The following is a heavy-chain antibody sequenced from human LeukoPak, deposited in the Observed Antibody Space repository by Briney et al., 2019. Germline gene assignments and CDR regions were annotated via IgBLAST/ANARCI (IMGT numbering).Heavy chain of an antibody. Sequence: PSETLSLTCAVYGGSFSGYYWSWIRQPPGRGLEWIGEINHSGSTKYNPSLKSRVTISGDTSKNQFSLKLRSVTAANTAEYYCARAVDRYYYDSSGHYAHFDDWGQGTPVTVSS. CDR1: GGSFSGYY. J-gene: IGHJ4*02. D-gene: IGHD3-22*01. V-gene: IGHV4-34*01. CDR2: INHSGST. CDR3: ARAVDRYYYDSSGHYAHFDD.